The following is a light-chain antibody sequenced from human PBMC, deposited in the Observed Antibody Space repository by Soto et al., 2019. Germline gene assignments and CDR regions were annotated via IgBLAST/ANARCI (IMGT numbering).Light chain of an antibody. J-gene: IGKJ1*01. CDR1: QSINNW. CDR2: DAT. V-gene: IGKV1-5*01. Sequence: DIQMTQSPSTLSASVGDRVTITCRASQSINNWLAWYQQKPGKAPKLLIFDATSLESGVPSRFRGSGSRTEFTLTISSRQPDDFATYYCQQYNSFSGGTFGQGTKVEIE. CDR3: QQYNSFSGGT.